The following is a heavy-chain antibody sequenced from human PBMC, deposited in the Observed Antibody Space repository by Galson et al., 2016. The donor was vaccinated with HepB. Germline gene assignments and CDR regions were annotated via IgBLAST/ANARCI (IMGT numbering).Heavy chain of an antibody. CDR2: ISGDGAP. CDR3: ARDRGFYSSTWD. D-gene: IGHD2-2*01. V-gene: IGHV3-23*01. Sequence: SLRLSCAASGFTFSTYGMHWVRQAPGKGLEWVSSISGDGAPYYVDSMKGRFTISRDNSKDTLYLQMISLRAEDTAVYYCARDRGFYSSTWDWGQGTLVTVSP. J-gene: IGHJ4*02. CDR1: GFTFSTYG.